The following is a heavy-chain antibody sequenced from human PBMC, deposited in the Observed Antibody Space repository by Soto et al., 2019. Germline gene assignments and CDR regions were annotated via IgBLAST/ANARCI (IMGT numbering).Heavy chain of an antibody. Sequence: GESLKISCKGSGYSFTSYWIGWVRQMPGKGLEWMGIIYPGASDTRYSPSFQGQVTISADKSISSAYLPWSSLKASDTAMYYCARRHQPGGMDVWGQGTTVTVSS. CDR3: ARRHQPGGMDV. CDR2: IYPGASDT. D-gene: IGHD2-2*01. V-gene: IGHV5-51*01. CDR1: GYSFTSYW. J-gene: IGHJ6*02.